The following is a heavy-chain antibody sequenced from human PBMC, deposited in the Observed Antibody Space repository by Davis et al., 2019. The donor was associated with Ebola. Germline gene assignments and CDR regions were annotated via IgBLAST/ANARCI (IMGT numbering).Heavy chain of an antibody. CDR2: ISNSGDGT. V-gene: IGHV3-23*01. D-gene: IGHD5-24*01. Sequence: GESLKISCAASGFTFSSYAMSWVRQAPGKGLEWVSSISNSGDGTYYADSVKGRFTIYRDNSKNTQYLHMNSLRAEDTAVYYCARGDGYTKGGAFDIWGQGTMVTVSS. J-gene: IGHJ3*02. CDR1: GFTFSSYA. CDR3: ARGDGYTKGGAFDI.